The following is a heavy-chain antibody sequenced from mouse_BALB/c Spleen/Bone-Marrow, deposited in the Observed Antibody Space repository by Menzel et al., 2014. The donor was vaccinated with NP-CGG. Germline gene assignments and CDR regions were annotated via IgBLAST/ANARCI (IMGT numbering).Heavy chain of an antibody. J-gene: IGHJ2*01. V-gene: IGHV2-9*02. Sequence: VMLVESGPGLVAPSQSLSITCTVSGFALTNYGVRWVRQPPGKGLEWLGVIWAGGSTNYNSALMSRLSISKDNSKNQVFLKMNSLQTDDTAMYYCARRGDGYYLDYWGQGTTLTVSS. CDR3: ARRGDGYYLDY. D-gene: IGHD2-3*01. CDR2: IWAGGST. CDR1: GFALTNYG.